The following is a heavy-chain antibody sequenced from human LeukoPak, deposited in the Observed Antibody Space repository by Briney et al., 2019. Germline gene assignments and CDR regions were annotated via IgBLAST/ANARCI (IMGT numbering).Heavy chain of an antibody. V-gene: IGHV3-7*01. CDR2: IKQDGSEK. D-gene: IGHD3-3*01. CDR3: SWSGEAD. Sequence: GGSLRLSCAASGFTFRSYWMTWVRQAPGKGLEWVADIKQDGSEKYYVDSVKGRFTISTDNAKNLLYLQMNGLRVEDTAVYYCSWSGEADWGQGTLVTVSS. J-gene: IGHJ4*02. CDR1: GFTFRSYW.